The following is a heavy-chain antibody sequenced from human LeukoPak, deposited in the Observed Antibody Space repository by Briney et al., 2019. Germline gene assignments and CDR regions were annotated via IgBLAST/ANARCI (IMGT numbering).Heavy chain of an antibody. J-gene: IGHJ4*02. Sequence: ASVKVSCKTSGYTFTGYYMHWVRQASGQGLEWMGWINPNSGGTNYAQQFQGRVTMTRDTSTSTAYMELSRLRSDDTAVYYCVPGYDWPYFDYWGQGTLVTVSS. CDR1: GYTFTGYY. CDR3: VPGYDWPYFDY. V-gene: IGHV1-2*02. CDR2: INPNSGGT. D-gene: IGHD3-9*01.